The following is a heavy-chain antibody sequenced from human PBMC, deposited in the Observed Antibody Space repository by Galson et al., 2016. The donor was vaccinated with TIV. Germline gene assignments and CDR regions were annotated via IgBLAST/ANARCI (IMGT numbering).Heavy chain of an antibody. D-gene: IGHD2-21*02. CDR1: GYSINSHYF. V-gene: IGHV4-38-2*02. J-gene: IGHJ4*02. CDR2: FFHPGAV. Sequence: SETLSLTCTVSGYSINSHYFWAWLRQPPGKGLEWIGSFFHPGAVYYNPSLERRVTMSGGTSKNHFSLRLTSVTAADTAIYYCTRHIGGDFGDYVGQGILVTVAS. CDR3: TRHIGGDFGDY.